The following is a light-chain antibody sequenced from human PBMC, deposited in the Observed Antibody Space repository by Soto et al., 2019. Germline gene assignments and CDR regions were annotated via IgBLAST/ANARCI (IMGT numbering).Light chain of an antibody. Sequence: PGARATLSCRASQCVGRRYLAWYQQKPGQAPMLLIYDTSERASDIPDRFSGSGSGTDFTLTISRLVPEDFAVYYCQYQGTFGGGTKVEIK. CDR3: QYQGT. V-gene: IGKV3-20*01. CDR2: DTS. CDR1: QCVGRRY. J-gene: IGKJ4*01.